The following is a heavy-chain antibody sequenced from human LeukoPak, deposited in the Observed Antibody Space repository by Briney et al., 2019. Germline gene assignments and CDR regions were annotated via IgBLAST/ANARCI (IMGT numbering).Heavy chain of an antibody. CDR1: GGSISSGSYY. D-gene: IGHD3-10*01. CDR3: ARNYAGVRGYYYYYYMDV. Sequence: PSQTLSLTCTVSGGSISSGSYYWSWIRQPAGKGLEWIGRIYTSGSTNYNPSLKSRVTMSVDTSKNQFSLKLSSVTAADTAVYYCARNYAGVRGYYYYYYMDVWGKGTTVTISS. CDR2: IYTSGST. V-gene: IGHV4-61*02. J-gene: IGHJ6*03.